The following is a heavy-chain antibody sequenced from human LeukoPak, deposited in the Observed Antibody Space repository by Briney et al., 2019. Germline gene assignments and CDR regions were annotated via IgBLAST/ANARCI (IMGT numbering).Heavy chain of an antibody. Sequence: GGPLRLSCAASGFTFSSYSMNWVRQAPGKGLEWVSSISGSSSYIYYADSVKGRFTISRDNAKNSLYLQMNSLRAEDTAVYYCAREGASIAVAGTFDYWGQGTLVTVSS. J-gene: IGHJ4*02. CDR1: GFTFSSYS. D-gene: IGHD6-19*01. CDR3: AREGASIAVAGTFDY. CDR2: ISGSSSYI. V-gene: IGHV3-21*01.